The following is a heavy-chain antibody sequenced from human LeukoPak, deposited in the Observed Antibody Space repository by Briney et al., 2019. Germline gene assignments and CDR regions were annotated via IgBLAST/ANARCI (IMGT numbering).Heavy chain of an antibody. V-gene: IGHV1-69*04. Sequence: GASVKVSCKASGGTFSSYAISWVRQAPGQGLEWMGRIIPILGIANYAQKFQGRVTITADKSTSTAYMELSSLRSEDTAVYYCARDNIYDSSFGYWGQGTLVTVSS. D-gene: IGHD3-22*01. CDR3: ARDNIYDSSFGY. CDR2: IIPILGIA. CDR1: GGTFSSYA. J-gene: IGHJ4*02.